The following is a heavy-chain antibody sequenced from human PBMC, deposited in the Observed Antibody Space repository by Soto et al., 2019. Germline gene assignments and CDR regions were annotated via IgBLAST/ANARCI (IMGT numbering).Heavy chain of an antibody. CDR1: GLTFSSYA. D-gene: IGHD1-26*01. Sequence: GGSLRLSCAVSGLTFSSYAMSWVRQAPGKGLEWVSLITGSGVTTYYADSVKGRFTISRDNSKNTLYLQMNSLRAEDTAVYYCAEAVSGSIRYFDYWGQGTLVTVSS. V-gene: IGHV3-23*01. J-gene: IGHJ4*02. CDR3: AEAVSGSIRYFDY. CDR2: ITGSGVTT.